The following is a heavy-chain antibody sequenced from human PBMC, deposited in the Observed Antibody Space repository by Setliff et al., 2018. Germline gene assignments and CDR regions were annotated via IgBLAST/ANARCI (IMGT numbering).Heavy chain of an antibody. Sequence: ASVKVSCKASGYTFTGYYMHWVRQAPGQGLEWMGWINPNSGGTNYAQKFQGRVTMTRDTSISTAYMELSRLRSDDTAVYYCAREGGYSGFDRFRGAFNIWGQGTMVTVSS. D-gene: IGHD5-12*01. CDR1: GYTFTGYY. J-gene: IGHJ3*02. CDR2: INPNSGGT. V-gene: IGHV1-2*02. CDR3: AREGGYSGFDRFRGAFNI.